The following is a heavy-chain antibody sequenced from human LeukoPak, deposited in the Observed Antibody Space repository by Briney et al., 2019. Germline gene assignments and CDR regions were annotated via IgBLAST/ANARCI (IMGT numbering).Heavy chain of an antibody. J-gene: IGHJ4*02. Sequence: ASVKVSCKASGYTFTTHDISWVRQAPGQGLDWMGGIIPLFGTAHYAQKFQGRVTITEDESTTTAYIELRSLRSEDTAVYYCAREGGDYYYDSSGYLDYWGQGTLVTVSS. CDR2: IIPLFGTA. D-gene: IGHD3-22*01. V-gene: IGHV1-69*13. CDR1: GYTFTTHD. CDR3: AREGGDYYYDSSGYLDY.